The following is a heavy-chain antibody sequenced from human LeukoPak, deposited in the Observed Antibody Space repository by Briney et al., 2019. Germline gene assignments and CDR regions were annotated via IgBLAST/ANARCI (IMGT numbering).Heavy chain of an antibody. CDR2: INPNSGAT. Sequence: GASVKVSCKASGYTFTGQYIHWVRQAPGQGLEWMGRINPNSGATNCAQKFQGRVTMTRDTSISTAYMDLSRLRSDDTAVYYCARDSRVDSSAYWGSYLYYYMDVWGKGTTVTVSS. V-gene: IGHV1-2*06. CDR3: ARDSRVDSSAYWGSYLYYYMDV. J-gene: IGHJ6*03. CDR1: GYTFTGQY. D-gene: IGHD3-22*01.